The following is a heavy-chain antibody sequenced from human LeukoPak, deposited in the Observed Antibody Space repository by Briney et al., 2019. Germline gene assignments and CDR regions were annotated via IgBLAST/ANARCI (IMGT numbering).Heavy chain of an antibody. J-gene: IGHJ4*02. D-gene: IGHD3-22*01. Sequence: SGTLSLTCAVSGGSISSSNWWSWVRQPPGKGLEWIGEIYHSGSTNYNPSLKSRVTISVDKSKNQFSLKLSSVTAADTAVYYCARGRITMMVVVTAYFDYWGQGTLVTVSS. CDR1: GGSISSSNW. CDR2: IYHSGST. CDR3: ARGRITMMVVVTAYFDY. V-gene: IGHV4-4*02.